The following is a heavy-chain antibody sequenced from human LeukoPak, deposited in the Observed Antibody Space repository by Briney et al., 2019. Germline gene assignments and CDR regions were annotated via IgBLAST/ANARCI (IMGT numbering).Heavy chain of an antibody. Sequence: SRTLSLTCAVSGGSISSGGYSWSWIRQPPGKGLEWIGYIYHSGSTYYNPSLKSRVTISVDRSKNQFSLKLSSVTAADTAVYYCARDLGFGEFDNWFDPWGQGTLVTVSS. CDR1: GGSISSGGYS. D-gene: IGHD3-10*01. CDR3: ARDLGFGEFDNWFDP. V-gene: IGHV4-30-2*01. J-gene: IGHJ5*02. CDR2: IYHSGST.